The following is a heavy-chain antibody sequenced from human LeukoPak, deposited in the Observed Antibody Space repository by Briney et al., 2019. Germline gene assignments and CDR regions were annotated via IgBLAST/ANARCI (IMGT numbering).Heavy chain of an antibody. V-gene: IGHV3-7*01. J-gene: IGHJ3*01. Sequence: SGGSLRLSCAAFGFTFSSHWMSWIRQAPGKGLEWVANIKQDGSEKYYVDSVKGRFTISRDNAKNSLYLQMNSLRAEDTAIYYCARVYCSGGSCYSDNDAYDVRGQGTMVTVSS. CDR3: ARVYCSGGSCYSDNDAYDV. CDR2: IKQDGSEK. D-gene: IGHD2-15*01. CDR1: GFTFSSHW.